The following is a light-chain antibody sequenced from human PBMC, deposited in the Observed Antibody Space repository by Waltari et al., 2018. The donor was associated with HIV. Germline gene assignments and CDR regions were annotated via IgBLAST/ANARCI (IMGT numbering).Light chain of an antibody. CDR2: RTN. J-gene: IGLJ1*01. CDR1: NSNIGGKD. V-gene: IGLV1-47*01. Sequence: QSVLPQPPSASGTPGQRVTISCSGSNSNIGGKDVYWFQHLPVTAPKLLIYRTNQRRSGVPDRFSGSKSGTSASLAISGLRSDDEADYYCAAWDDTLSSYVFGTGTTVTV. CDR3: AAWDDTLSSYV.